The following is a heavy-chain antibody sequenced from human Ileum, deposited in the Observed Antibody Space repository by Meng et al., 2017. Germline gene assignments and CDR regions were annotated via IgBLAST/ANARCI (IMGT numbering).Heavy chain of an antibody. D-gene: IGHD2-2*01. CDR3: ARYCSTTGCYSFEY. CDR2: IYYTGST. Sequence: QVQLQESGPGLVKPSQTLSLTCTVSGGSISSGGYYWSWIRQHPGKGLEWIGYIYYTGSTNSNPSLKSRVTISVDTSKNQFSLKLNSVTAADTAVYYCARYCSTTGCYSFEYWGQGTLVTVSS. V-gene: IGHV4-61*08. J-gene: IGHJ4*02. CDR1: GGSISSGGYY.